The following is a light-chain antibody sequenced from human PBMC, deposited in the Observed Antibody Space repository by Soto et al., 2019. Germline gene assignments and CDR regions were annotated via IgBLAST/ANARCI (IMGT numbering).Light chain of an antibody. CDR1: SSDVGGYNY. J-gene: IGLJ2*01. CDR2: EVF. Sequence: QSALTQPASVSGSPGQSITISCTGTSSDVGGYNYVSWYQQHPGKVPKLMIYEVFRRPSGISDRFSGSKSGNTASLTISGLQAEDEADYYCCSYTTTSPFVFGGGTKLTVL. CDR3: CSYTTTSPFV. V-gene: IGLV2-14*03.